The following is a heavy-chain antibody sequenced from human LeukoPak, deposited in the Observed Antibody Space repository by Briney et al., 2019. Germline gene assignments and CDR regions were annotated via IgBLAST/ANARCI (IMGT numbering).Heavy chain of an antibody. CDR3: AREGYGPYFDY. D-gene: IGHD5-12*01. Sequence: SSETLSLTCTVSGGSIRSYYWSWIRQPPGKGLEWIGYISYSGNTNYNPSLKSRVTISVDTSKNQFSLKLSSVTAADTAVYYCAREGYGPYFDYWGQGTLVTVSS. CDR2: ISYSGNT. V-gene: IGHV4-59*12. CDR1: GGSIRSYY. J-gene: IGHJ4*02.